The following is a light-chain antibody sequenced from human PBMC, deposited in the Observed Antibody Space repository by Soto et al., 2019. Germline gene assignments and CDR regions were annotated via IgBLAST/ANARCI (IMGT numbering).Light chain of an antibody. V-gene: IGKV3-11*01. J-gene: IGKJ1*01. CDR1: QNVSTS. Sequence: ETLLTQSPATLSLSPGERATLSCRASQNVSTSLAWYQQKAGQAPRLLIYDASHRATGIPVRFSGSGSGADFTLTIASLEPDDFAVYYCQQRSNWPWTFGQGTKVEIK. CDR2: DAS. CDR3: QQRSNWPWT.